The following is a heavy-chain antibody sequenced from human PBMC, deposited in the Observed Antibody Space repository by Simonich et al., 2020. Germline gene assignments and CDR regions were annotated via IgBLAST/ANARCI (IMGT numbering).Heavy chain of an antibody. CDR3: ARDGLGTAYYYYMDV. CDR1: GFTFSSYW. V-gene: IGHV3-7*01. J-gene: IGHJ6*03. D-gene: IGHD7-27*01. Sequence: EVQLVESGGGLVQPGGSLRLSCAASGFTFSSYWMSWVRQAPGKGLEWVANIKQEGSEKYYVDSVKGRFTISRDNAKNSLYRQRNGLRAGDTAVYYCARDGLGTAYYYYMDVWGKGTTVTVSS. CDR2: IKQEGSEK.